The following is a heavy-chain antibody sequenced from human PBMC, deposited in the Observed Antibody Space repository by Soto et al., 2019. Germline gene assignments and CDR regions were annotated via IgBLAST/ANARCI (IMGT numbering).Heavy chain of an antibody. J-gene: IGHJ5*02. Sequence: SETLSLTCTVSGGSISSYYWSWIRPPPGKGLEWIGYIYYSGSTNYNPSLKSRVTISVDTSKNQFSLKLSSVTAADTAVYYCARRIVIAAAGFDPWGQGTLVTVSS. CDR3: ARRIVIAAAGFDP. CDR1: GGSISSYY. CDR2: IYYSGST. V-gene: IGHV4-59*01. D-gene: IGHD6-13*01.